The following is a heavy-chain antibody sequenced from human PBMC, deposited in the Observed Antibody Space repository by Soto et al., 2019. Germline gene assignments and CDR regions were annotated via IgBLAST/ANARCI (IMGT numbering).Heavy chain of an antibody. D-gene: IGHD1-1*01. CDR1: GFTFSSYS. J-gene: IGHJ4*02. CDR3: ARETGTTGLYFDY. V-gene: IGHV3-21*01. Sequence: PGGSLRLSCAASGFTFSSYSMNWVRQAPGKGLEWVSSISSSSSYIYYADSVKGRFTISRDNAKNSLYLQMNSLRAEDTAVYYCARETGTTGLYFDYWGQGTLVTVSS. CDR2: ISSSSSYI.